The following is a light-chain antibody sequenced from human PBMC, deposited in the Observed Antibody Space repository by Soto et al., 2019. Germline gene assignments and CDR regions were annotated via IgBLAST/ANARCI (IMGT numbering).Light chain of an antibody. CDR3: QQSYTSPH. Sequence: DIQMTQSPSILSASVGDRVTITCRASQSISSWLAWYQQRPGKAPKLLIHAASTLQSGVPSRFSGSESESGTDFTLTISSLQPEDFATYYCQQSYTSPHFGQGTKVDIK. V-gene: IGKV1-39*01. CDR2: AAS. CDR1: QSISSW. J-gene: IGKJ2*01.